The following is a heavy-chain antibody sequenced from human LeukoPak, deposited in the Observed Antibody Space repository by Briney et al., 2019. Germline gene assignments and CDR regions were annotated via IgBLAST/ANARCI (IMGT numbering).Heavy chain of an antibody. Sequence: PSETLSLTCAVYGGFDIYYLTLVRQPPGKGLEWIGEITYKGRPNYNPSLKSRVSISISVSQRQFSLQLTSVTAADTAVYYCAAYGGDWDFDYWGQGTPVIVSS. J-gene: IGHJ4*02. CDR3: AAYGGDWDFDY. V-gene: IGHV4-34*01. CDR1: GGFDIYY. CDR2: ITYKGRP. D-gene: IGHD2-21*02.